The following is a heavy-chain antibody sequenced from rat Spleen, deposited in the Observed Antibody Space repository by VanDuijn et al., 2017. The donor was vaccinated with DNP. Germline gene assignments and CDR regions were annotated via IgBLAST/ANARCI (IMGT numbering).Heavy chain of an antibody. J-gene: IGHJ2*01. CDR2: MSSGGST. Sequence: QVQLKESGPSLVRPSQTLSLTCTVSGFSLTRYGVSWIRQPPGKGLEWIATMSSGGSTYYTSPLKSRLSINRDTSKNQIFLKMTSLQTEDTAMYFCARYYYSNYFDYWGQGVMVTVSS. CDR1: GFSLTRYG. D-gene: IGHD1-2*01. V-gene: IGHV2S8*01. CDR3: ARYYYSNYFDY.